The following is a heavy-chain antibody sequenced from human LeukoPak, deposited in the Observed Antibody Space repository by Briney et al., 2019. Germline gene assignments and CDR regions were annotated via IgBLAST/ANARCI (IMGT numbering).Heavy chain of an antibody. D-gene: IGHD2-15*01. CDR1: GYSSSNDW. Sequence: GESLKISCKGSGYSSSNDWIGWVRQMPGKGLEWMGIIYPGDSDTKYSPSFQGHVTISADKSISTAYLQWSSQEAADPATYYCACRGCNGGSCYGYWGQGTLVTVSS. J-gene: IGHJ4*02. V-gene: IGHV5-51*01. CDR3: ACRGCNGGSCYGY. CDR2: IYPGDSDT.